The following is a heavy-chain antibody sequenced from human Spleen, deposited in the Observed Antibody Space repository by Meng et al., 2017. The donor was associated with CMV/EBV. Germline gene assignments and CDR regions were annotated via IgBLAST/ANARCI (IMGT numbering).Heavy chain of an antibody. CDR1: GGSISNNNW. Sequence: VSGGSISNNNWWSWVRQPPGKGLEWIGEIFHSGSTNYNPSLKSRVTISVDKSKNQFSLKLSSVTAADTAMYYCARDPKAAAGSNFDYWGQGTLVTVSS. CDR2: IFHSGST. D-gene: IGHD6-13*01. CDR3: ARDPKAAAGSNFDY. V-gene: IGHV4-4*02. J-gene: IGHJ4*02.